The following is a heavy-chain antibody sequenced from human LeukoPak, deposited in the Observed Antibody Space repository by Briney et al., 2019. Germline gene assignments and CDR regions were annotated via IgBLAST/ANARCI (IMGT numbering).Heavy chain of an antibody. CDR3: ARDRPNYYGSDGHYYRRDGDY. Sequence: GGSLRLSCAASGFTFSIYAMRWVRQAPGKGLQWVSSITSRGESTWYVDSVKGRFTITRDNSENTLYLQMHSLRAEDTAVYYCARDRPNYYGSDGHYYRRDGDYWGRGTLVSVSS. D-gene: IGHD3-22*01. CDR2: ITSRGEST. CDR1: GFTFSIYA. V-gene: IGHV3-23*01. J-gene: IGHJ4*02.